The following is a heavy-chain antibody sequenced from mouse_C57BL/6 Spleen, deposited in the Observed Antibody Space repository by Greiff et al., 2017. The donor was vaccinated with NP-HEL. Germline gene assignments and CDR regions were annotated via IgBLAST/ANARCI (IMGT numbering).Heavy chain of an antibody. CDR3: FIYDGYYWYFDV. CDR1: GYTFTSYW. D-gene: IGHD2-3*01. Sequence: EVQLQQSGTVLARPGASVKMSCKTSGYTFTSYWMHWVKQRPGQGLEWIGAIYPGNSDTSYNQKFKGKAKLTAVTSASTAYMELSSLTNEDSAVYYCFIYDGYYWYFDVWGTGTTVTVSS. CDR2: IYPGNSDT. V-gene: IGHV1-5*01. J-gene: IGHJ1*03.